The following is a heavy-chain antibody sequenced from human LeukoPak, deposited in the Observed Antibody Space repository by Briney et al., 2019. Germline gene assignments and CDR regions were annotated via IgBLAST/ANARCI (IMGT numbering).Heavy chain of an antibody. CDR2: INPKTGNA. V-gene: IGHV1-46*01. J-gene: IGHJ1*01. Sequence: ASVKVSCKASGYTFTSDYIHWVRQAPGQGLEWMGLINPKTGNAPYAQQFQGRVTMTRDTSTSTVYMELTSLRSEDTAVYYCARGSTGCQYWGQGTLVTVSS. CDR3: ARGSTGCQY. CDR1: GYTFTSDY. D-gene: IGHD6-19*01.